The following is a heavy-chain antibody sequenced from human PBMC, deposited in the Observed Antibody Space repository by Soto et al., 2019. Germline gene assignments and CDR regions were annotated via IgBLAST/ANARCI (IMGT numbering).Heavy chain of an antibody. CDR3: ARPGAAAGEHYYYYGMDV. CDR2: ISSSSSTI. D-gene: IGHD6-13*01. Sequence: EVQLVESGGGLVQPGGSLRLSCAASGFTFSSYSMNWVRQAPGKGLEWVSYISSSSSTIYYADSVKGRFTISRDNAKNSLYLQMNSLRDEDTAVYYCARPGAAAGEHYYYYGMDVWGQGTTVTVSS. J-gene: IGHJ6*02. V-gene: IGHV3-48*02. CDR1: GFTFSSYS.